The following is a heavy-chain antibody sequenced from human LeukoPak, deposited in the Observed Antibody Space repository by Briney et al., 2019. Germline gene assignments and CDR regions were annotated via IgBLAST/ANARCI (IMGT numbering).Heavy chain of an antibody. CDR2: INPSGGST. D-gene: IGHD2-2*01. Sequence: GASVKVSCKASGYTFTSYYMHWVRQAPGQGLEWMGIINPSGGSTSYAQKFQGRVTMTRDTSTSTVYMELSSLGSEDTAVYYCAREVVVVPAAIPSAKGIYGMDVWGQGTTVTVSS. J-gene: IGHJ6*02. V-gene: IGHV1-46*01. CDR3: AREVVVVPAAIPSAKGIYGMDV. CDR1: GYTFTSYY.